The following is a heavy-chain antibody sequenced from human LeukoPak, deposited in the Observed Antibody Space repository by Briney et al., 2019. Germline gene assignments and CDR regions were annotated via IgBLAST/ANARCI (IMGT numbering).Heavy chain of an antibody. V-gene: IGHV5-51*01. Sequence: GESLKISCKASGYTFTNYWIAWVRQMPGKGLEWMGIIYPGDSDTRYSPSFQGQVTISADKSISTAYLQWSSLKASDTAVYYCARLRDGYNYFDYWGQGTLVTVSS. CDR1: GYTFTNYW. CDR3: ARLRDGYNYFDY. D-gene: IGHD5-24*01. J-gene: IGHJ4*02. CDR2: IYPGDSDT.